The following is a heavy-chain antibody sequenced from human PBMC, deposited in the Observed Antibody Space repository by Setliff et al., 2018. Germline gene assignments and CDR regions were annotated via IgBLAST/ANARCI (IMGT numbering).Heavy chain of an antibody. CDR3: ARGRGPDIVVTTPGDY. V-gene: IGHV1-18*01. CDR2: ISPYSGKT. D-gene: IGHD2-15*01. Sequence: GASVKVSCKTSGYNFITLGINWVRQAPGQGLEWVGWISPYSGKTDYAQKFQDRVIMTIDSATTTAYMELKTLRSDDTAVYYCARGRGPDIVVTTPGDYWGQGTQVTVSS. CDR1: GYNFITLG. J-gene: IGHJ4*02.